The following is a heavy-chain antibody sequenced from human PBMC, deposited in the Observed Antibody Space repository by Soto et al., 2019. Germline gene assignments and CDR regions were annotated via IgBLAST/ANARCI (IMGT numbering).Heavy chain of an antibody. CDR3: ARPPGYISDWYYFDL. D-gene: IGHD3-9*01. CDR2: IIPIFGTA. CDR1: GGTFSSYA. J-gene: IGHJ4*02. Sequence: SVKVSCKASGGTFSSYAISWVRQAPGQGLELMGGIIPIFGTANYAQKFQGRVTITADESTSTAYMELSSLRSEDTAVYYCARPPGYISDWYYFDLWGQGTQVTVSS. V-gene: IGHV1-69*13.